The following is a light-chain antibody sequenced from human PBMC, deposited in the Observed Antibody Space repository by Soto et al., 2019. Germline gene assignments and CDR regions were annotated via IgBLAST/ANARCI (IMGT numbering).Light chain of an antibody. Sequence: AIQLTQSPSSLSASVGDRVTITCRASQVISSALAWYQQKPGKAPKLLIYDASSLESGVPSRFSGSGSGTDFTLTISSLQPEDFATYYCQQFNSYPPLTFGGGTKVEIK. V-gene: IGKV1-13*02. CDR2: DAS. CDR1: QVISSA. CDR3: QQFNSYPPLT. J-gene: IGKJ4*01.